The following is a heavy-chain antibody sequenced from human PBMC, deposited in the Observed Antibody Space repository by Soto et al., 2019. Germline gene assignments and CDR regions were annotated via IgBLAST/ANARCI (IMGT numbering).Heavy chain of an antibody. CDR2: ISNDGSTT. Sequence: SLRLSCAASGFAFSSYWMHWVRQAPGKGLVWVSRISNDGSTTNYADSVKGRFTISRDNAKNTLYLQMNSLRAEDTAVYYCARLRDYGDYGRRFDYWGQGTLVTVSS. CDR1: GFAFSSYW. CDR3: ARLRDYGDYGRRFDY. J-gene: IGHJ4*02. V-gene: IGHV3-74*01. D-gene: IGHD4-17*01.